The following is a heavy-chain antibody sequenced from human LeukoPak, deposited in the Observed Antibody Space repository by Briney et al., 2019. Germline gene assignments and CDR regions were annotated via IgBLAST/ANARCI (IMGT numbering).Heavy chain of an antibody. CDR2: ISSSSSYI. V-gene: IGHV3-21*01. CDR1: GFTFSSYS. J-gene: IGHJ4*02. Sequence: GGSLRLSCAASGFTFSSYSMNWVRQAPGKGLEWVSSISSSSSYIYYADSVKGRFTISRDNAKNSLYLQMNSLRAADTAVYYCASSSSSWYGASDYWGQGTLVTVSS. CDR3: ASSSSSWYGASDY. D-gene: IGHD6-13*01.